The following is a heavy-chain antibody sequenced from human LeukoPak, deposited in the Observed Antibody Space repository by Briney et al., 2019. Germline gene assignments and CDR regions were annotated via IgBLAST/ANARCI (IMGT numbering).Heavy chain of an antibody. CDR2: ISAYNGNT. D-gene: IGHD3-22*01. J-gene: IGHJ5*02. CDR1: GYTFTSYG. V-gene: IGHV1-18*01. Sequence: ASVKVSCKASGYTFTSYGISWVRQAPGQGLEWMGWISAYNGNTNYAQKLQGRVTMTTDTSTSTAYMELRSLRSDDTAVYYCARGLYEPGYYCDSSGYPGGFDPWGQGTLVTVSS. CDR3: ARGLYEPGYYCDSSGYPGGFDP.